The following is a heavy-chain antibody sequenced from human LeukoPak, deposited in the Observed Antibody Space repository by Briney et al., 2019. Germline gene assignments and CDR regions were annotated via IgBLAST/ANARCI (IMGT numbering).Heavy chain of an antibody. D-gene: IGHD5-12*01. J-gene: IGHJ3*02. Sequence: GGSLRLSCAASGFTFSSYAMHWVRQAPGEGLEWVAVISYDGSNKYYADSVKGRFTISRDNSKNTLYLQMNSLRAEDTAVYYCARARGVATRNDAFDIWGQGTMVTVSS. CDR2: ISYDGSNK. CDR1: GFTFSSYA. CDR3: ARARGVATRNDAFDI. V-gene: IGHV3-30*01.